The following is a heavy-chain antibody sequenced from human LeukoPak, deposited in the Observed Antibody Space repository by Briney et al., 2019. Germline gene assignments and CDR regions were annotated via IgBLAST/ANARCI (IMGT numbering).Heavy chain of an antibody. V-gene: IGHV1-3*01. CDR2: INAGNGNT. CDR1: GGTFSNYA. Sequence: ASVKVSCKASGGTFSNYAISWVRQAPGQRLEWMGWINAGNGNTKYSQKFQGRVTITRDTSASTAYMELSSLRSEDTAVYYCARAYGSAYAFDIWGQGTMVTVSS. J-gene: IGHJ3*02. D-gene: IGHD3-10*01. CDR3: ARAYGSAYAFDI.